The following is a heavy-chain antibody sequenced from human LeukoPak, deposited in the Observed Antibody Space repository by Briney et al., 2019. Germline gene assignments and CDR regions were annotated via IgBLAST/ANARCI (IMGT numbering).Heavy chain of an antibody. J-gene: IGHJ3*02. D-gene: IGHD1-14*01. Sequence: GGSLRLSCAASGFTFSSYCMSWVRQTPGKGLEWVAHIKQDGSEKYFVDSVKGRFTISRDNAKTSLYLQMNSLRAEDTAVYYCARMYRGAFDILGQGTMVTVSS. CDR1: GFTFSSYC. CDR3: ARMYRGAFDI. V-gene: IGHV3-7*01. CDR2: IKQDGSEK.